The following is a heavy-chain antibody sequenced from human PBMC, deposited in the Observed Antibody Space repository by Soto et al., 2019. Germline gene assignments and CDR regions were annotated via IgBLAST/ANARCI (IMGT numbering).Heavy chain of an antibody. Sequence: QVQLVQSGAEVKKPGSSVKVSCKASGGTFSSYTISWVRQAPGQGLEWMGRIIPILGIANYAQKSQGRVTITADKPTRPAYMELSSLTSEDTAVYYCASRYDSSDYWGQGTLVTVSS. V-gene: IGHV1-69*02. CDR2: IIPILGIA. D-gene: IGHD3-22*01. CDR1: GGTFSSYT. CDR3: ASRYDSSDY. J-gene: IGHJ4*02.